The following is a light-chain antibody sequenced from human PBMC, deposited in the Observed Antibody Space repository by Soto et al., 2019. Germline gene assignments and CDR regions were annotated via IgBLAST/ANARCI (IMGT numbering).Light chain of an antibody. V-gene: IGKV3-20*01. Sequence: TQSPSTLSASVGDRVTITCRASQSVSNWLAWYQQKPGQAPRLLIYAASTRATGIPDRFSGSGSGTDFTLTISRLEPEDFAVYYCQQYGSSLFTFGPGTKVDIK. CDR1: QSVSNW. CDR2: AAS. CDR3: QQYGSSLFT. J-gene: IGKJ3*01.